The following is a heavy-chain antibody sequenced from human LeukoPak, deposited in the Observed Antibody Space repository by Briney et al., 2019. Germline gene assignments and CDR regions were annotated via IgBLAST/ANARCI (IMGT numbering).Heavy chain of an antibody. V-gene: IGHV1-69*13. J-gene: IGHJ4*02. CDR1: GGTFSSYA. CDR3: ARGQSWTYCSSTSCYTFDY. Sequence: GASVKVSCKASGGTFSSYAISWVRQAPGQGLEWMGGIIPIFGTANYAQKFQGRVTITADESTSTAYMELSSLRSEDTAVYYCARGQSWTYCSSTSCYTFDYWGQGTLVTVSS. D-gene: IGHD2-2*02. CDR2: IIPIFGTA.